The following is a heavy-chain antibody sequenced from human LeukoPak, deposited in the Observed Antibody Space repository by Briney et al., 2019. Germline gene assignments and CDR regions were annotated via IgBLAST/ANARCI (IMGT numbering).Heavy chain of an antibody. CDR2: IYSGGST. CDR1: GFTFSSNY. D-gene: IGHD3-10*01. Sequence: GGSLRLSCAASGFTFSSNYMSWVRQAPGKGLEWVSVIYSGGSTYYSDSVKGRFTISRDNSKNTLYLQMNSLRADDTAVYYCARGGYITMVRGVLYFDYWGQGTLVTVSS. J-gene: IGHJ4*02. CDR3: ARGGYITMVRGVLYFDY. V-gene: IGHV3-53*01.